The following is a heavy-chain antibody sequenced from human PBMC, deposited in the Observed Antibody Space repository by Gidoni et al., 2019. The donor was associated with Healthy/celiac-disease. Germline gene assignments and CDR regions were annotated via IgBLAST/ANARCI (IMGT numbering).Heavy chain of an antibody. V-gene: IGHV3-48*03. CDR3: ARELLTGDYDHHGGVDY. Sequence: EVQLVESGGGLVQPGGSLRLSCAASGFTFSSYEMNWVRQAPGKGLEWVSYISSSGSTIYYADSVKGRFTISRDNAKNSLYLQMNSLRAEDTAVYYCARELLTGDYDHHGGVDYWGQGTLVTVSS. CDR2: ISSSGSTI. D-gene: IGHD4-17*01. CDR1: GFTFSSYE. J-gene: IGHJ4*02.